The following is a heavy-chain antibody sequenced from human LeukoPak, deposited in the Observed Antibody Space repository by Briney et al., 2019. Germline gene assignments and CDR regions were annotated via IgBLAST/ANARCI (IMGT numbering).Heavy chain of an antibody. CDR3: ARVAYGNWFDP. CDR2: ISSSSSTI. V-gene: IGHV3-48*01. J-gene: IGHJ5*02. CDR1: GFTFSSYS. D-gene: IGHD4-17*01. Sequence: TGGSLRHSCAASGFTFSSYSMNWVRQAPGKGLEWVSYISSSSSTIYYADSVKGRFTISRDNAKNSLYLQMNSLRAEDTAVYYCARVAYGNWFDPWGQGTLVTVSS.